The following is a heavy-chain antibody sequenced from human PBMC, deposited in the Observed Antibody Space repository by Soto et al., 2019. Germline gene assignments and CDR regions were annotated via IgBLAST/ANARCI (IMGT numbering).Heavy chain of an antibody. V-gene: IGHV3-33*01. CDR3: ERSYSDYGGPLDY. CDR2: IWYDGSNK. Sequence: QVQLVESGGCVVQPGRSLRLSCAASGFTFSSYGMHWVRQAPGKGLEWVAVIWYDGSNKYYADSVKGRFTISRDNSKSTLYLKMNSLRDQDTAVYYSERSYSDYGGPLDYWGQGTLVT. CDR1: GFTFSSYG. J-gene: IGHJ4*02. D-gene: IGHD5-12*01.